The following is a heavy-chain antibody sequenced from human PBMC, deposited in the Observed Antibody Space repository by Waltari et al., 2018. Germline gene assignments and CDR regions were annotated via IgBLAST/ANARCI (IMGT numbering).Heavy chain of an antibody. D-gene: IGHD3-3*01. CDR1: GFSFSDYY. J-gene: IGHJ4*02. CDR3: ARAREQNYDFWSGYSFYFDH. Sequence: QVQLVESGGGLVNPGGSLRLSCAASGFSFSDYYMTWIRQAPGKWLEWIAHISSRDNIIYHADSVKGRFTISRDNAKNSLFLQMKSLRAEDTAVYYCARAREQNYDFWSGYSFYFDHWGQGALVTVSS. CDR2: ISSRDNII. V-gene: IGHV3-11*01.